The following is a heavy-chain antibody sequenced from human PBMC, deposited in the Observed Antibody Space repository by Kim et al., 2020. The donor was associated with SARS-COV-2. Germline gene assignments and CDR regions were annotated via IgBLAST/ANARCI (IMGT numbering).Heavy chain of an antibody. D-gene: IGHD4-17*01. J-gene: IGHJ4*02. V-gene: IGHV3-48*02. Sequence: DSVKGRFTISIDNAKNSLYLQMNSLGDEDTAVYYCAREGDYGDYVYFDYWGQGTLVTVSS. CDR3: AREGDYGDYVYFDY.